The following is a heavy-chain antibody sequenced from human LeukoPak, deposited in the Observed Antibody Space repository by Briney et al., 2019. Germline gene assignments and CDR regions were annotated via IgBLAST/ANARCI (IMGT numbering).Heavy chain of an antibody. J-gene: IGHJ4*02. CDR2: INHSGST. Sequence: SETLSLTCAVYGGSFSGYYWSWIRQPPGKGLEWIGEINHSGSTNYNPSLKGRVTISVDTSKNQFSLKLSSVTAADTAVYYCARDCYDFWSGFYRWYYFDYWGQGTLVTVSS. D-gene: IGHD3-3*01. CDR1: GGSFSGYY. CDR3: ARDCYDFWSGFYRWYYFDY. V-gene: IGHV4-34*01.